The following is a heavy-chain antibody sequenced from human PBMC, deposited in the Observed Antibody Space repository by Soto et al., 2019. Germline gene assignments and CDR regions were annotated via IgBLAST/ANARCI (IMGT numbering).Heavy chain of an antibody. J-gene: IGHJ4*02. CDR1: GFTFSSYG. V-gene: IGHV3-30*18. CDR3: AKDKLALRY. Sequence: PGGSLRLSCAASGFTFSSYGMHWVRQAPGKGLEWVAVISYDGSNKYYADSVKGRFTISRDNSKNTLYLQMNSLRAEDTAVYYCAKDKLALRYWGQGTLVTVSS. CDR2: ISYDGSNK. D-gene: IGHD6-6*01.